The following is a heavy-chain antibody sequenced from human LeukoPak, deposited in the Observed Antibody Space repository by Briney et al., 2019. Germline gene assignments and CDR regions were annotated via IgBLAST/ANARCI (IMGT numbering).Heavy chain of an antibody. D-gene: IGHD6-19*01. CDR3: ARAHIIGWYYFDY. CDR2: ISNDGSNK. CDR1: GFTFSSYG. V-gene: IGHV3-30*03. Sequence: PGGSLRLSCAASGFTFSSYGMHWVRQAPGKGLEWVAVISNDGSNKHYGDSVKGRFTISRDNSKNTLYLQMNSLRAEDTAVYYCARAHIIGWYYFDYWGQGTLVTVSS. J-gene: IGHJ4*02.